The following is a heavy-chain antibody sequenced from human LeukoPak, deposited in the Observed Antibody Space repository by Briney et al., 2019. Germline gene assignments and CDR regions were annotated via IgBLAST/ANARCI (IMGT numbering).Heavy chain of an antibody. J-gene: IGHJ4*02. V-gene: IGHV1-2*06. D-gene: IGHD3-10*01. CDR1: GYTFTGYY. CDR3: ARVSGSYYYGSGSYYKFDY. Sequence: GASVKVSCKASGYTFTGYYMHWVRQAPGQGLEWVGRINPNSGGTNYAQKFQGRVTMTRDTSISTAYMELSRLRSDDTAVYYCARVSGSYYYGSGSYYKFDYWGQGTLVTVSS. CDR2: INPNSGGT.